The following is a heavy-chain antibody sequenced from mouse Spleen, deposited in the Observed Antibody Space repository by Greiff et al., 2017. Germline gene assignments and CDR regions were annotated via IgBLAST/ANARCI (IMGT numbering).Heavy chain of an antibody. Sequence: EVKLMESGGGLVKPGGSLKLSCAASGFTFSSYAMSWVRQTPEKRLEWVATISDGGSYTYYPDNVKGRFTISRDNAKNNLYLQMSHLKSEDTAMYYCARDGGCFAYWGQGTLVTVSA. CDR3: ARDGGCFAY. V-gene: IGHV5-4*01. CDR1: GFTFSSYA. J-gene: IGHJ3*01. CDR2: ISDGGSYT.